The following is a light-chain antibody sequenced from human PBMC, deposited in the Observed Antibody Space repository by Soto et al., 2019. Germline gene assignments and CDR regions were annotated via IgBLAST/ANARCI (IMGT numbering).Light chain of an antibody. Sequence: QSVLTQPPSASGTPGQRVTISCSGGSSNIGSKTINWYQQFPGTAPKLLIYSNNQRPSGVPDRFSGSKSGNTASLTISGLQAEDEADYYCSSYTSSSTYVFGTGTKVTVL. CDR1: SSNIGSKT. V-gene: IGLV1-44*01. CDR3: SSYTSSSTYV. CDR2: SNN. J-gene: IGLJ1*01.